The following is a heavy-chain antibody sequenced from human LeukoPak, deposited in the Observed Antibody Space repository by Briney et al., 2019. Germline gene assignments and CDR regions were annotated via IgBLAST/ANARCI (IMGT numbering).Heavy chain of an antibody. V-gene: IGHV2-5*01. CDR3: AHRHRGVASDI. D-gene: IGHD2-15*01. Sequence: SGPTLVNPTQTLTLTCSFSGFSFSSGGEGVGWIRQPPRAALEWLGVIYENDEKLYSSSLHNRLSITKETSKNQVVLTMANMDPVDTATYYCAHRHRGVASDIWGHGTLVTVSS. CDR1: GFSFSSGGEG. CDR2: IYENDEK. J-gene: IGHJ3*02.